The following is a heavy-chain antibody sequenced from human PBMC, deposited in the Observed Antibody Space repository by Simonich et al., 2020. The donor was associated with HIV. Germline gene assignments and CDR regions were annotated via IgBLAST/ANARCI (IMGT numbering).Heavy chain of an antibody. J-gene: IGHJ5*02. Sequence: QVQLVLSVAEVKKPGSSVQFSCTASCVTFSNYSINWVRQAPGQGLEWRGRIILFVGTANYAQKFQGRVTITADESTSTAYRELSSLTSEDTAVYYCAREIIYSSGWDTGCLDPWGQGTLVTVSS. CDR2: IILFVGTA. V-gene: IGHV1-69*11. D-gene: IGHD6-19*01. CDR3: AREIIYSSGWDTGCLDP. CDR1: CVTFSNYS.